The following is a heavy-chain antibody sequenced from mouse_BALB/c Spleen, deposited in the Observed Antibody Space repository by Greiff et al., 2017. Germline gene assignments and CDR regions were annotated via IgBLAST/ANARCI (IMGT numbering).Heavy chain of an antibody. CDR2: ISSGGSYT. J-gene: IGHJ4*01. CDR1: GFTFSSYG. CDR3: ARRGLGDYAMDY. V-gene: IGHV5-6*02. D-gene: IGHD4-1*01. Sequence: DVMLVESGGDLVKPGGSLKLSCAASGFTFSSYGMSWVRQTPDKRLEWVATISSGGSYTYYPDSVKGRFTISRDNAKNTLYLQMSSLKSEDTAMYYCARRGLGDYAMDYWGQGTSVTVSS.